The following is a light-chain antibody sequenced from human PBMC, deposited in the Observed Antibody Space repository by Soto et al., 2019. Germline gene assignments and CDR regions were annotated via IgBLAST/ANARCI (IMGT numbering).Light chain of an antibody. CDR1: QSITTW. V-gene: IGKV1-5*01. J-gene: IGKJ2*01. Sequence: DIQMTQSPSTVSAYVGDSVTITCRASQSITTWLAWYQQRPGKAPKLLIYDVSSLQSGVPSRFSGSGSGTDFTVTISRLEPEDFAVYYCQQYGSSPTFGQGTKLEIK. CDR3: QQYGSSPT. CDR2: DVS.